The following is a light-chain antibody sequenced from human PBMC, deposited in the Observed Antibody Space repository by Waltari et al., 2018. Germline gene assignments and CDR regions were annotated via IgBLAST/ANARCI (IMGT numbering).Light chain of an antibody. J-gene: IGKJ5*01. CDR1: QSVNF. CDR2: DSS. V-gene: IGKV3-11*01. CDR3: LQRSNWPPT. Sequence: DTVLTQSPATLSLSPGERATLSCRASQSVNFLAWYQQTPGQAPRLLIYDSSKRATGIPARFSGSGSGTDFTLTISSLEPEDFVVYYCLQRSNWPPTFGQGTRLEIK.